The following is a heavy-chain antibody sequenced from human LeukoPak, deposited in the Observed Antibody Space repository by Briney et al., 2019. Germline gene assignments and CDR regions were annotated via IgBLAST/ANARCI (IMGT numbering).Heavy chain of an antibody. V-gene: IGHV3-21*01. CDR1: GFTFSSYS. J-gene: IGHJ4*02. D-gene: IGHD3-3*01. CDR2: ISSSSSYV. CDR3: ARKLNFWSGSAVSDY. Sequence: GGSLRLSCAASGFTFSSYSMNWVRQAPGKGLEWVSSISSSSSYVYYADSVKGRFTISRDNAKNSLYLQMNSLRAEDTAVYYCARKLNFWSGSAVSDYWGQGTLVTVSS.